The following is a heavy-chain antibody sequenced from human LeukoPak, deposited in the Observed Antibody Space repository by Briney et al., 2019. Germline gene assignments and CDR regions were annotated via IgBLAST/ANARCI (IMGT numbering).Heavy chain of an antibody. Sequence: GGSLRLSCAASGFTVSTNCMTWVRQALGKGLEWVSTIYSGGTTYYADSVMGRFTISRHNSRSTLYLQMNSLRAEDTAVYYCARVATVMAYEFDPWGQGTLVTVSS. CDR2: IYSGGTT. CDR3: ARVATVMAYEFDP. V-gene: IGHV3-53*04. J-gene: IGHJ5*02. CDR1: GFTVSTNC. D-gene: IGHD5-18*01.